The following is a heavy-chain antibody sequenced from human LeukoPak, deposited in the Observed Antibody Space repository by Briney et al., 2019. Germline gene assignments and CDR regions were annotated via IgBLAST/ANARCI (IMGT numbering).Heavy chain of an antibody. J-gene: IGHJ4*02. CDR2: IKQDGTEK. CDR1: GFTFSCYE. D-gene: IGHD3-10*01. CDR3: AKLAKYFYGSETYYFFEH. Sequence: GGSLRLSCAGSGFTFSCYEMSWVRQAPGKGLEWVANIKQDGTEKYYVDSVKGRFTISRDNAKNSLYLQMNSLRVEDTAVYYCAKLAKYFYGSETYYFFEHWGQGTPVTASS. V-gene: IGHV3-7*01.